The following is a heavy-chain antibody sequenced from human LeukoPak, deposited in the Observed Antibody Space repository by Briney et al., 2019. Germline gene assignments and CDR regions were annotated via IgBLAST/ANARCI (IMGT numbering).Heavy chain of an antibody. CDR2: IDHSGST. CDR3: ARPIVELATRYFDL. V-gene: IGHV4-4*02. J-gene: IGHJ2*01. CDR1: GGSIINSNW. D-gene: IGHD5-24*01. Sequence: PSETLSLTCAVSGGSIINSNWWSWVRQPPGKGLEWIGEIDHSGSTSYNPSPKSRVTMSVDRSQNQFSLRLSTVTAADTAVYYCARPIVELATRYFDLQGRGTLVTVSS.